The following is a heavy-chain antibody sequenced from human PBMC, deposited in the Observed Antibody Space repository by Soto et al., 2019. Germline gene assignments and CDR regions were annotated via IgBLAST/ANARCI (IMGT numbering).Heavy chain of an antibody. CDR1: GGSISSSSW. V-gene: IGHV4-4*02. D-gene: IGHD1-7*01. CDR3: TTSYAGELNN. CDR2: IFESGAT. J-gene: IGHJ4*02. Sequence: QVQLQESGPGLVKPSGTLSLTCAVSGGSISSSSWWTWVRQSPGKGLEWIGEIFESGATNYNPSLKSRLTMSIDKSKNQFSLNLSSLTAADTAVSFCTTSYAGELNNWGQGTLVTVSS.